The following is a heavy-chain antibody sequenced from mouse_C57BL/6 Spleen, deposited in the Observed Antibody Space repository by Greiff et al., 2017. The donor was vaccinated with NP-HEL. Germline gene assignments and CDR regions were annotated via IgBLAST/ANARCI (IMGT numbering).Heavy chain of an antibody. Sequence: QVQLQQSGPELVKPGASVKISCKASGYAFSSSWMNWVKQRPGKGLEWIGRIYPGDGDTNYNGKFKGKATLTADKSSSTAYMQLSSPTSEDSAVYFCAREDDYYGSSWFAYWGQGTLVTVSA. V-gene: IGHV1-82*01. CDR1: GYAFSSSW. J-gene: IGHJ3*01. CDR3: AREDDYYGSSWFAY. CDR2: IYPGDGDT. D-gene: IGHD1-1*01.